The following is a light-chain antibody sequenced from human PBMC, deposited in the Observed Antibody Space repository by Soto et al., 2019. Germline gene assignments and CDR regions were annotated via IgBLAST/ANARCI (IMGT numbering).Light chain of an antibody. CDR2: EAS. J-gene: IGKJ1*01. V-gene: IGKV3-11*01. Sequence: PGERATLSCRASQSVEKNLAWFQQKPGQAPRLLIYEASIRATAIPARFTGSGSGTDFTLTISSLEPEDFAVYYCQQRYNWHLTFGRGTKVEMK. CDR1: QSVEKN. CDR3: QQRYNWHLT.